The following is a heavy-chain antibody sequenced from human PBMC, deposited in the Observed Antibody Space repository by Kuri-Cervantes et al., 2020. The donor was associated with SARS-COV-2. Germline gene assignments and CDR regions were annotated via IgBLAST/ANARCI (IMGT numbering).Heavy chain of an antibody. V-gene: IGHV1-46*01. CDR3: ARAQDDSGSYTSLEY. J-gene: IGHJ4*02. D-gene: IGHD3-10*01. Sequence: ASVKVSCKASGYTFTSYYMHWVRQAPGQGLEWMGVINPGVASTNYAQTFQGRVTMTRDTSTSTFYMELSSLRSEDTAVFYCARAQDDSGSYTSLEYWGQGTLVTVSS. CDR2: INPGVAST. CDR1: GYTFTSYY.